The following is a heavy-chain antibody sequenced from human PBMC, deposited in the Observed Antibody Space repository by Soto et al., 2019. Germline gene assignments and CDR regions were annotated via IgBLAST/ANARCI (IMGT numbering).Heavy chain of an antibody. J-gene: IGHJ6*02. CDR2: ISAYNGNT. Sequence: ASVKVSCKASGYTFTSYGISWVRQAPGQGLEWMGWISAYNGNTNYAQKLQGRVTMTTDPSTSTAYMELRSLRSDDTAVYYSASMITGTTYYYGMDVWGQGTTVTVSS. CDR3: ASMITGTTYYYGMDV. D-gene: IGHD1-7*01. V-gene: IGHV1-18*01. CDR1: GYTFTSYG.